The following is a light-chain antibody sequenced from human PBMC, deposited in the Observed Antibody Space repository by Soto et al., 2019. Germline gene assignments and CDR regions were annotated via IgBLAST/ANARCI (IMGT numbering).Light chain of an antibody. J-gene: IGKJ1*01. Sequence: EIVLTQSPATLSLSPVERATLFFISIQGVSSYLAWYQQKPGQAPRLLIYDASNRATGIPARFSGSGSGTDFTLTISSLEPEDFAVYYCQQRSNWWKFGQGTKGDNK. CDR3: QQRSNWWK. CDR2: DAS. V-gene: IGKV3D-11*01. CDR1: QGVSSY.